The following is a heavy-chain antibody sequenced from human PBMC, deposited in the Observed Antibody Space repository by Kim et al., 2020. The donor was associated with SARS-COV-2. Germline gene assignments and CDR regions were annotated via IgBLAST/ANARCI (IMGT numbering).Heavy chain of an antibody. CDR3: ARDGDSYGYLINIGAFDI. V-gene: IGHV3-11*06. J-gene: IGHJ3*02. Sequence: KGRFTISRDNAKNSLYLQMNSLRAEDTAVYYCARDGDSYGYLINIGAFDIWGQGTMVTVSS. D-gene: IGHD5-18*01.